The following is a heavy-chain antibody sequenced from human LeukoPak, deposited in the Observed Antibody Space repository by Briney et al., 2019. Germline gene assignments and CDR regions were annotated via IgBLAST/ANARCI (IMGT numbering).Heavy chain of an antibody. CDR3: VRDDGGSSWDY. J-gene: IGHJ4*02. CDR2: ITNSGSTK. V-gene: IGHV3-48*03. D-gene: IGHD4-23*01. CDR1: GFTFNSYE. Sequence: GGSLRLSCAASGFTFNSYEMNWVRQAPGKGLEWVSYITNSGSTKYYADSVKGRFTISRDNAKNSLYLQMNSLRAEDTAVYYCVRDDGGSSWDYWGQGALVTVSS.